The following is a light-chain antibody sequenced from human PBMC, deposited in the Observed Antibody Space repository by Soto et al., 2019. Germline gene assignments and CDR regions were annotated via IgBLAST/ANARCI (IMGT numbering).Light chain of an antibody. V-gene: IGKV3-11*01. CDR3: QQRSNWR. CDR2: DAS. CDR1: QSVSSY. Sequence: EIVLTQSPATLSLSPGERATLSCRASQSVSSYLAWYQQKPGQAPRLLIYDASNRATGIPARFSGSGSGTDFTLTISSLEPEDFAVYYCQQRSNWRFCGGTKVEIK. J-gene: IGKJ4*01.